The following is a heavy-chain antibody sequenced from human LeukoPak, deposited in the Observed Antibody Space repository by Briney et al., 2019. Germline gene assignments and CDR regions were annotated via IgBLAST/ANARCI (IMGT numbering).Heavy chain of an antibody. CDR3: ARETSVIAVAGTEFRNDY. CDR1: GFGFSNYD. Sequence: PGGSLRLSCAASGFGFSNYDMHWVRQAPGKGLEWVAIIWLDGSATYYGDSVKGRFTISRDNSKNILYLQMNDLRVEDTAVYYCARETSVIAVAGTEFRNDYWGQGTLVTVSS. V-gene: IGHV3-33*01. D-gene: IGHD6-19*01. J-gene: IGHJ4*02. CDR2: IWLDGSAT.